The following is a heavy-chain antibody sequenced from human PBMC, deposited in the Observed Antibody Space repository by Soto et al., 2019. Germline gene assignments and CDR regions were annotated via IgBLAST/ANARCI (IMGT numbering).Heavy chain of an antibody. CDR1: GGSISSGGYY. V-gene: IGHV4-31*03. CDR3: ARGLEYWYFDL. Sequence: PSETLSLTCTVSGGSISSGGYYWSWIRQHPGKGLEWIGYIYYRGSTYHNPSLKRRVTISVDTSKNQFSLKLSSVTAADTAVYYCARGLEYWYFDLWGRGTLVTVSS. CDR2: IYYRGST. J-gene: IGHJ2*01.